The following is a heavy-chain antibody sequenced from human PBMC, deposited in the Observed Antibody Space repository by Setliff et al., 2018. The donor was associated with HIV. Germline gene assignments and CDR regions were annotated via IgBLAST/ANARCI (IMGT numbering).Heavy chain of an antibody. J-gene: IGHJ4*02. CDR3: VRGGGSSAYPPFEY. D-gene: IGHD3-16*01. CDR1: GYTFSNYY. CDR2: INPSAVT. V-gene: IGHV1-46*01. Sequence: GASVKVSCKASGYTFSNYYIHWVRQAPGQGLEWMGIINPSAVTSYGQKFQGRLTVTRDTSTSTVYMDLSSLRSEDTAVYYCVRGGGSSAYPPFEYWGQGTLVPVSS.